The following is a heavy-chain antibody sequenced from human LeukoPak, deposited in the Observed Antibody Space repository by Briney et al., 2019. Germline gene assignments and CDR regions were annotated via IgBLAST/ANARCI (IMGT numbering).Heavy chain of an antibody. CDR1: GFTLADYY. D-gene: IGHD1-26*01. CDR3: TRVGTSAPYVY. Sequence: PGGSLRLSCTGSGFTLADYYMTWFRQAPGKGREWVGFIRSRASGGTTDYAASVKNRFTISRDDSKSIVYLQMDSLETEDTAVYYCTRVGTSAPYVYWGQGVLVAVSS. J-gene: IGHJ4*02. CDR2: IRSRASGGTT. V-gene: IGHV3-49*03.